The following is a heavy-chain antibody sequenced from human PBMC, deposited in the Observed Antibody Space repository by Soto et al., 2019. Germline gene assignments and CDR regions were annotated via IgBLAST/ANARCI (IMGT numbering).Heavy chain of an antibody. Sequence: PGGSLRLSCSASGLTITNFDLHWVRQAPGKGLKHVCAIDSTGGTTDYADSVKGRFTISRDNSKNTLYLQMTSLRSDDTGTYFCAIDSRTRYFGELLRDQHALWGQRTLVTVSS. CDR2: IDSTGGTT. D-gene: IGHD3-10*01. J-gene: IGHJ4*02. V-gene: IGHV3-64D*08. CDR1: GLTITNFD. CDR3: AIDSRTRYFGELLRDQHAL.